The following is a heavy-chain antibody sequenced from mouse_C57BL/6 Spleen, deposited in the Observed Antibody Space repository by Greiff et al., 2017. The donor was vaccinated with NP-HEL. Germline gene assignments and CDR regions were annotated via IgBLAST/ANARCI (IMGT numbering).Heavy chain of an antibody. Sequence: VQLQQPGAELVMPGASVKLSCKASGYTFTSYWMHWVKQRPGQGLEWIGEIEPSDSYTNYNQKFKGKSTLTVDKSSSTAYMQLSSLTSEDSAVYYCARDYGSTYYAMDYWGQGTSVTVSS. D-gene: IGHD1-1*01. V-gene: IGHV1-69*01. CDR2: IEPSDSYT. CDR1: GYTFTSYW. CDR3: ARDYGSTYYAMDY. J-gene: IGHJ4*01.